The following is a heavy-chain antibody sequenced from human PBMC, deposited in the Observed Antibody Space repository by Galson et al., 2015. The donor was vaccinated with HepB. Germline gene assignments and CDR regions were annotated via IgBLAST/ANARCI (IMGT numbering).Heavy chain of an antibody. CDR3: TEGRQGYYYYGMDV. CDR2: IRSKAYGGTT. V-gene: IGHV3-49*04. CDR1: GFTFGDYA. J-gene: IGHJ6*02. Sequence: SLRLSCAASGFTFGDYAMSWVHQAPGKGLEWVGFIRSKAYGGTTEYAASVKGRFTISRDDSKSIAYLQMNSLKTEDTAVYYCTEGRQGYYYYGMDVWGQGTTVTVSS.